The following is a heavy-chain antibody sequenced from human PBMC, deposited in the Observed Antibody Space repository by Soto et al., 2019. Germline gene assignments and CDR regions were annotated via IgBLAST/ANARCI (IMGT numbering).Heavy chain of an antibody. CDR1: GFTFSSYG. Sequence: GALRLSCVVSGFTFSSYGMHWVRQAPGKGLEWVAVISYDGSNKYYADSVKGRFTIFRDNSKNTLYLQMNSLRAEDTAVYYCAKARRVLAGKNYYYYYGMDVWGQGTTVTVSS. V-gene: IGHV3-30*18. D-gene: IGHD3-10*01. J-gene: IGHJ6*02. CDR2: ISYDGSNK. CDR3: AKARRVLAGKNYYYYYGMDV.